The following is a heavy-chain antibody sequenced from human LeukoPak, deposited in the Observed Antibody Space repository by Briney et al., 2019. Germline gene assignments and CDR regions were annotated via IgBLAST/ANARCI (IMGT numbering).Heavy chain of an antibody. CDR2: IYHSGGS. J-gene: IGHJ5*02. CDR3: ARKYYDFWSGFNWFDP. Sequence: SETLFLTCTGSGYYISSGYYWGWIRQSPGEGLGRIGSIYHSGGSYSNPSLKSRVTIAVDTSKNQFSLKLSSVTAADTAVYYCARKYYDFWSGFNWFDPWGQGTLVTVSS. CDR1: GYYISSGYY. D-gene: IGHD3-3*01. V-gene: IGHV4-38-2*02.